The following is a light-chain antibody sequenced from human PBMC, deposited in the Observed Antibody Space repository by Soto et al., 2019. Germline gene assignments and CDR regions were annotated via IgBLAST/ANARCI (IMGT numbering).Light chain of an antibody. CDR3: MQAIQTPWT. Sequence: IVLPQSPLSLPVTPGEPASISCRSSQSLLHSNGYNYLDWYLQKPGQSPQLLICMGSDRASGVPDRFSGSGSGTDFTLTISRVEAEDFGVYYCMQAIQTPWTFGQGTRVEIK. CDR2: MGS. V-gene: IGKV2-28*01. CDR1: QSLLHSNGYNY. J-gene: IGKJ1*01.